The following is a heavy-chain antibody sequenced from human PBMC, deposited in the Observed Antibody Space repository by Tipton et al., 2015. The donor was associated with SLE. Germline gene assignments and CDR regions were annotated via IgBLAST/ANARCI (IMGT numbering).Heavy chain of an antibody. Sequence: TLSLTCTVSGVSISSGGYSWSWIRQSPGKGLEWIGYIYYSGSTNYNPSLKSRVTISVDTSKNQFSLKLTSVTAADTAVYYCAREASITGTTILWGQGTLVTVSS. CDR3: AREASITGTTIL. J-gene: IGHJ4*02. D-gene: IGHD1-7*01. CDR1: GVSISSGGYS. V-gene: IGHV4-61*08. CDR2: IYYSGST.